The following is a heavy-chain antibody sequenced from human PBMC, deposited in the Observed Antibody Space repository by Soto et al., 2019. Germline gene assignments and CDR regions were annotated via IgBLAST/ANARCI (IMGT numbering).Heavy chain of an antibody. J-gene: IGHJ5*02. CDR3: VRDQYSGYDFAL. CDR2: VYHTGST. CDR1: GGSLSGDYY. V-gene: IGHV4-30-4*01. Sequence: TPSLTCTVSGGSLSGDYYWDWVRQAPGKGLEWIGYVYHTGSTYHNPSLTSRGTISADSSKNQLSLQLTSVTAADTAVYYCVRDQYSGYDFALWGQGNLVTVSS. D-gene: IGHD5-12*01.